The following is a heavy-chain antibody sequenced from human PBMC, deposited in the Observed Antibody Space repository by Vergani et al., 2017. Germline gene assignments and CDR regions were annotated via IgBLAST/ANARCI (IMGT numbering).Heavy chain of an antibody. V-gene: IGHV1-58*02. J-gene: IGHJ6*02. Sequence: QMPLVQSGPEVKKPGTSVTFSCKASGFTFTRSAMQWVRQARGQRLEGIGWRVVGMGNTNYAQKFQERVTITRDMSTSTAYMELSSLRSEDTAVYYCAADPSRSLYGMDVWGQGTTVTVSS. CDR2: RVVGMGNT. D-gene: IGHD6-13*01. CDR3: AADPSRSLYGMDV. CDR1: GFTFTRSA.